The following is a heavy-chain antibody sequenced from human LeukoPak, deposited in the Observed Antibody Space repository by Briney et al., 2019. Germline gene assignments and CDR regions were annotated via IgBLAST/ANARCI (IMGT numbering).Heavy chain of an antibody. V-gene: IGHV3-7*01. CDR1: GFTFSSYW. CDR2: IKQDGSEK. Sequence: PGGSLRLSCAASGFTFSSYWMSWVRQAPGKGLEWVANIKQDGSEKYYVDSVKGRFTISRDNAKNSLYLQMDSLRAEDTAVYYCARGSGYDYADYWGQGTLVTVSS. J-gene: IGHJ4*02. CDR3: ARGSGYDYADY. D-gene: IGHD5-12*01.